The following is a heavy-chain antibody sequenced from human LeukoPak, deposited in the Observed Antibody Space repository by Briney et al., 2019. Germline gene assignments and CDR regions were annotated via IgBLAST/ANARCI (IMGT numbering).Heavy chain of an antibody. CDR2: IYYSGST. D-gene: IGHD2-15*01. V-gene: IGHV4-39*01. J-gene: IGHJ6*02. CDR1: GGSISSYY. CDR3: ARRVAFPVYGMDV. Sequence: SETLSLTCTVSGGSISSYYWGWIRQPPGKGLEWIGSIYYSGSTYYNPSLKSRVTISVDTSKNQFSLKLSSVTAADTAVYYCARRVAFPVYGMDVWGQGTTVTVSS.